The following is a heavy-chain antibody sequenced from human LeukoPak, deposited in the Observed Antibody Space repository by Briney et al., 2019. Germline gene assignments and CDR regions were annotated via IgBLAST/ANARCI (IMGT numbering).Heavy chain of an antibody. D-gene: IGHD2-15*01. V-gene: IGHV3-21*04. CDR2: ISSSSSYI. CDR3: AKFGRWQNYYFDY. J-gene: IGHJ4*02. CDR1: GFTFSSYS. Sequence: KAGGSLRLSCAASGFTFSSYSMNWVRQAPGKGLEWVSSISSSSSYIYYADSVKGRFTISRDNAKNSLYLQMNSLRAEDTAVYYCAKFGRWQNYYFDYWGQGTLVTVSS.